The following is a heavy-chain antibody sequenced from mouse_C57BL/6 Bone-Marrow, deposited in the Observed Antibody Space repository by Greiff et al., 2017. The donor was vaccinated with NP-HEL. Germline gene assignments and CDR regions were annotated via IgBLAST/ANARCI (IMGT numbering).Heavy chain of an antibody. V-gene: IGHV1-64*01. CDR3: ARYGNYEDWYFDV. CDR2: IHPNSGST. Sequence: VQLQQPGAELVKPGASVKLSCKASGYTFTSYWMHWVKQRPGQGLEWIGMIHPNSGSTNYNEKFKSKATLTVDKSSSTAYMQLSSLTSEDSAVYYCARYGNYEDWYFDVWGTGTTVTVSS. D-gene: IGHD2-1*01. J-gene: IGHJ1*03. CDR1: GYTFTSYW.